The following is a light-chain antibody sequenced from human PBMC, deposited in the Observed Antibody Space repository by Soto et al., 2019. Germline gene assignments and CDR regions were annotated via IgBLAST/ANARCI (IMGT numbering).Light chain of an antibody. J-gene: IGKJ4*01. V-gene: IGKV3-11*01. CDR3: QQRVNWPPT. CDR1: QGISDY. Sequence: PGARATLSCRAGQGISDYLAWYQQRPGQAPRLLIFDASNRATGVPDRFSGGGSGTDFTLIISSLEPEDFAVYYCQQRVNWPPTFGGGTKVEI. CDR2: DAS.